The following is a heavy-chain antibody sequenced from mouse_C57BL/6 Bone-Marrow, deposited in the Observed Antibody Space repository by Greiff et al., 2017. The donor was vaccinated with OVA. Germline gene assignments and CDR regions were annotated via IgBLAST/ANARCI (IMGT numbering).Heavy chain of an antibody. CDR3: LCYGSGPWYFDV. V-gene: IGHV5-9-1*02. J-gene: IGHJ1*03. D-gene: IGHD1-1*01. CDR2: ISSGGDYI. CDR1: GFTFSSYA. Sequence: EVQGVESGEGLVKPGGSLKLSCAASGFTFSSYAMSWVRQTPEKRLEWVAYISSGGDYIYYADTVKGRFTISRDNARNSLYLQMSSLEYEDSDMYDCLCYGSGPWYFDVWGTGTTVTVSS.